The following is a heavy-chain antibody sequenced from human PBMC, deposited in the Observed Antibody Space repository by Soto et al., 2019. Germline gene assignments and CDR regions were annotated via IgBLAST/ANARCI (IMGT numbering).Heavy chain of an antibody. V-gene: IGHV3-30*18. CDR2: MSWDGSDE. J-gene: IGHJ4*02. D-gene: IGHD2-15*01. CDR1: GFTFSSYG. CDR3: AKEGCSGGICYGFDY. Sequence: ESGGGVVQPERSLRLSCAASGFTFSSYGMHWVRQAPGKGLEWVAVMSWDGSDEFYEETVKGRFTVSRDNSRNTLYLQMNSLRPEDTAVYYCAKEGCSGGICYGFDYWGQGTLVTVSS.